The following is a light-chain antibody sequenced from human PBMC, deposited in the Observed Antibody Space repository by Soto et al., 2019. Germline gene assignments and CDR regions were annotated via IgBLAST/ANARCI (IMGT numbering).Light chain of an antibody. CDR1: QSVTKNF. J-gene: IGKJ1*01. Sequence: NVLTQSPGTLSLSPGEGATLSCRASQSVTKNFLAWYQQKPGQAPRLLIYGASTRATDIPARFSGSGSGTEFTLTISSLEPEDFAVYYCQQYVSSPWAFGQGTKVDIK. CDR3: QQYVSSPWA. V-gene: IGKV3-20*01. CDR2: GAS.